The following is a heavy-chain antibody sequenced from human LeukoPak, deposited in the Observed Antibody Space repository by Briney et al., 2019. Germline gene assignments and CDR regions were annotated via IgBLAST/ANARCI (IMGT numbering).Heavy chain of an antibody. Sequence: PGGSLRLSCAASGFTFSSYGMHWVRQAPGKGLEWVAVISYDGSNKYYADSVKGRFTISRDNSKNTLYLQMNSLRAEDTAVYYCAKEGQQLVGLDYWGQGTLVTVSS. D-gene: IGHD6-13*01. V-gene: IGHV3-30*18. CDR2: ISYDGSNK. CDR1: GFTFSSYG. J-gene: IGHJ4*02. CDR3: AKEGQQLVGLDY.